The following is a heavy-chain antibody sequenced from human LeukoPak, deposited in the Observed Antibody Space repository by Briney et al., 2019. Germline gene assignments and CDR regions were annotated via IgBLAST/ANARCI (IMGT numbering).Heavy chain of an antibody. CDR2: ISDIGSI. V-gene: IGHV4-59*08. Sequence: PSETLSLTCTVSGGSISSYYWSWIRQPPGKGLEWIAYISDIGSINYNPSLKSRVTISLDTSKNQSSLKLSSVTAADTAVYYCAGHHPHNTVDFWGQGTLVTVSS. CDR3: AGHHPHNTVDF. CDR1: GGSISSYY. D-gene: IGHD2-8*02. J-gene: IGHJ4*02.